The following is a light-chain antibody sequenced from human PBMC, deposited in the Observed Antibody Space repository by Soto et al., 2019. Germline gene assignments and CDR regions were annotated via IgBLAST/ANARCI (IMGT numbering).Light chain of an antibody. CDR1: SSDVGGYNY. J-gene: IGLJ2*01. CDR3: SSYTSSSTVV. CDR2: DVS. Sequence: QSALTQPASVSGSPGQSITISCTGTSSDVGGYNYVSWYQQPPGTAPKLMIYDVSNRPSGVSTRFSGSKSGNTASLTISGLHADDDDDYYCSSYTSSSTVVFGGGTKLTVL. V-gene: IGLV2-14*01.